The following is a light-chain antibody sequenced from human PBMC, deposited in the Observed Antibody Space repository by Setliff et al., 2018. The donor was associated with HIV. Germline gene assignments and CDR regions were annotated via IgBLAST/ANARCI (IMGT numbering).Light chain of an antibody. CDR3: APYTNRNIFV. CDR1: TSDIGAYTF. Sequence: QSALTQPASVSGSPGQSITISCTGTTSDIGAYTFVSWYQHYPGEAPKLILYEVSDRPSGVSYRFSGSRSGTTASLTISGLQAEDEADYYCAPYTNRNIFVFGPGTKVTVL. J-gene: IGLJ1*01. CDR2: EVS. V-gene: IGLV2-14*01.